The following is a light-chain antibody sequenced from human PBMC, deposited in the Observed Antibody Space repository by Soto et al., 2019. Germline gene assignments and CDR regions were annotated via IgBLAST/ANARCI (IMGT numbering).Light chain of an antibody. Sequence: DIQMTQSPSTLSASVGDRVTISCRASQSISNWLAWYQQQPGKAPKLLMSDASSLERGVPSRFSGSGSGTEFTLTISSLQPDDFATYYCQQYDTYSRTFGQGTKVDIK. J-gene: IGKJ1*01. CDR2: DAS. CDR3: QQYDTYSRT. V-gene: IGKV1-5*01. CDR1: QSISNW.